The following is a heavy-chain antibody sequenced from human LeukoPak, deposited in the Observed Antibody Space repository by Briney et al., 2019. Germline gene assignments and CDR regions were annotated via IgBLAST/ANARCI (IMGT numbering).Heavy chain of an antibody. V-gene: IGHV4-34*01. Sequence: SETLSLTCAVYGGSFSGYYWSWIRQPPGKGLEWIGEINHSGSANYNPSLKSRVTISVDKSKNQFSLKLSSVTAADTAVYYCARVSSGATTVDYWGQGTLVTVSS. J-gene: IGHJ4*02. CDR1: GGSFSGYY. D-gene: IGHD1-26*01. CDR3: ARVSSGATTVDY. CDR2: INHSGSA.